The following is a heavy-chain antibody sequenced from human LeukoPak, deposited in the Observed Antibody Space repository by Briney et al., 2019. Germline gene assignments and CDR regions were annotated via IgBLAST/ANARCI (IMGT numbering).Heavy chain of an antibody. V-gene: IGHV3-7*01. CDR3: ARDSAGNDY. CDR2: IKQDGSEK. Sequence: PGGSLRLSCEAPGFTFSTYWMSWVRQAPGKGLEWVANIKQDGSEKYYVDSVKGRFTISRDNAKNSLYLQMNSLRAEDTAMYYCARDSAGNDYWGQGTLVTVSS. J-gene: IGHJ4*02. D-gene: IGHD6-13*01. CDR1: GFTFSTYW.